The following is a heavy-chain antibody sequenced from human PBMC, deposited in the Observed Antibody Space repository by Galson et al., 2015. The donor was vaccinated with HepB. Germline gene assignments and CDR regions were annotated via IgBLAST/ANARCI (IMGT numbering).Heavy chain of an antibody. D-gene: IGHD6-19*01. CDR1: GFTVSSNY. CDR2: IYSGGST. J-gene: IGHJ4*02. CDR3: ARSWAVAGLDY. V-gene: IGHV3-53*01. Sequence: SLRLSCAASGFTVSSNYMSWVRQAPGKGLEWVSVIYSGGSTYYADSVKGRFTISRDNSKNTLYLQMNSLRAEDTAVYYCARSWAVAGLDYWGQGTLVTVSS.